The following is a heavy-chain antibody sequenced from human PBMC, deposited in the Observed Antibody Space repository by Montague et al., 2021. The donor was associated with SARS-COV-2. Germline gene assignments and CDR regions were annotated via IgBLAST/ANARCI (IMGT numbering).Heavy chain of an antibody. V-gene: IGHV4-34*01. CDR1: GRSFSGYY. CDR2: INHSGST. D-gene: IGHD1-7*01. J-gene: IGHJ6*02. Sequence: SETLSLTCAVYGRSFSGYYWSWIRQPPGKGLEWIGEINHSGSTNYNPSLKSRVTISVDTSKNQFSLKLSSVTAADTAVYYCARGRTGTTFYYYYYYGMDVWGQGTTVTVSS. CDR3: ARGRTGTTFYYYYYYGMDV.